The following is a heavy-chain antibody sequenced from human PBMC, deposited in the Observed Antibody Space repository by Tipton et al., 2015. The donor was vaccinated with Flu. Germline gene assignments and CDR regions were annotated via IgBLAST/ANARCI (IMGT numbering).Heavy chain of an antibody. CDR1: GFTFSSYW. CDR2: IKQDGSEK. V-gene: IGHV3-7*01. D-gene: IGHD3-22*01. Sequence: SLRLSCAASGFTFSSYWMSWVRQAPGKGLEWVANIKQDGSEKYYVDSVKGRFTISRDNAKNSLYLQMNSLRAEDTAVYYCARVCRDSSGYFADAFDIWGQGTMVTVSS. CDR3: ARVCRDSSGYFADAFDI. J-gene: IGHJ3*02.